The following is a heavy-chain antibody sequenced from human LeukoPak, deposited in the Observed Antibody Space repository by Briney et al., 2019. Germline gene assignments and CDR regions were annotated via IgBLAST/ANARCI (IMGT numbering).Heavy chain of an antibody. D-gene: IGHD6-19*01. V-gene: IGHV3-48*04. CDR3: ARGAYSSGWAYFDH. CDR2: ISGSSSLI. J-gene: IGHJ4*02. Sequence: PGGSLRLSCAASGFTFSPYGMNWVRQSPGMGLEWVSYISGSSSLIYYADSVKGRITISRDNAKNSLYLHMDSLRAEDTAVYYCARGAYSSGWAYFDHWGQGTLVTVSS. CDR1: GFTFSPYG.